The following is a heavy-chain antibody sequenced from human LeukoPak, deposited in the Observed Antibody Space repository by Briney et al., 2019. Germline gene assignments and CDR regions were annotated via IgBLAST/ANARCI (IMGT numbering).Heavy chain of an antibody. V-gene: IGHV3-9*03. Sequence: GGSLRLSCAASGFTFDDYAMHWVRQAPGKGLEWVSGISWNSGSIGYADSVKGRFTISRDNAKNSLYLQMNSLRAEDMALYYCAKDMYYYDSSGIFDYWGQGTLVTVSS. CDR3: AKDMYYYDSSGIFDY. D-gene: IGHD3-22*01. CDR1: GFTFDDYA. CDR2: ISWNSGSI. J-gene: IGHJ4*02.